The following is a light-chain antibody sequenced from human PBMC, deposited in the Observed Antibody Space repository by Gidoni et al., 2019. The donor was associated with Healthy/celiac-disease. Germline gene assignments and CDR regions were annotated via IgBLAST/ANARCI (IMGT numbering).Light chain of an antibody. CDR2: DAS. J-gene: IGKJ1*01. CDR1: QSISSW. CDR3: QQYNSYSWT. Sequence: DIQMTPSPSTLSASVGDRVTITCRASQSISSWLAWYQQKPGKAPKLLIYDASSLESGVPSRFSGSGSGTEFTLTISSLQPDDFATYYCQQYNSYSWTFXQXTKVEIK. V-gene: IGKV1-5*01.